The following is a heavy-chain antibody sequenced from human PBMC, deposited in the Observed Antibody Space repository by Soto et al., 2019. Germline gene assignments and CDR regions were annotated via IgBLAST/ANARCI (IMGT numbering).Heavy chain of an antibody. CDR1: GYTFTGYY. CDR3: ARVEGWRNTADILLGVYGMDV. CDR2: INPNSGGT. Sequence: ASVKVSCKASGYTFTGYYMHWVRQAPGQGLEWMGWINPNSGGTNYAQKFQGWVTMTRDTSISTAYMELSRLRSDDTAVYYCARVEGWRNTADILLGVYGMDVWGQGTTVTVSS. J-gene: IGHJ6*02. V-gene: IGHV1-2*04. D-gene: IGHD1-26*01.